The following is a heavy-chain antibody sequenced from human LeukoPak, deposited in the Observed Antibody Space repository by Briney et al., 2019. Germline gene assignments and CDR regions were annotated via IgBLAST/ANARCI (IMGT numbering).Heavy chain of an antibody. CDR2: IYYSGTT. V-gene: IGHV4-39*07. D-gene: IGHD2-21*02. CDR1: GGSISSSSYL. Sequence: SSETLSLTCTVSGGSISSSSYLWGWIHQPPGKGLEWIGNIYYSGTTYYNPSLKSRVTISVDTSKNQFSLKLSSVTAADTAVYYCASEDAYCGGDCYPYWGQGTLVTVSS. CDR3: ASEDAYCGGDCYPY. J-gene: IGHJ4*02.